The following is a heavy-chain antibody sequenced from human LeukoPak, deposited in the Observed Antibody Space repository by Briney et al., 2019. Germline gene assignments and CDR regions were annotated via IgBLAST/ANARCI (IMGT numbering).Heavy chain of an antibody. J-gene: IGHJ4*02. Sequence: PSETLSLTCTVSGYSISSIYYWGWIRQPPGKGLEWIGSIYHSGSTYNNPSLKSRVTISPDMSKNQFSLNLNSVTAADTAVYYCASTGGGSYLGAFDYWGQGTLVFVSS. CDR2: IYHSGST. V-gene: IGHV4-38-2*02. CDR1: GYSISSIYY. D-gene: IGHD1-26*01. CDR3: ASTGGGSYLGAFDY.